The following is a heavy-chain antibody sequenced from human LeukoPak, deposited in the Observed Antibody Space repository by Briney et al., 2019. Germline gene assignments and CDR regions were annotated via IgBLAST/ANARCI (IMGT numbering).Heavy chain of an antibody. CDR2: IYYSGST. J-gene: IGHJ3*02. D-gene: IGHD3-9*01. CDR1: GGSISSGGYY. CDR3: ATEGTYYDILTGRNDAFDI. Sequence: ASETLSLTCTVSGGSISSGGYYWSWIRQHPGKGLEWIGYIYYSGSTYYNPSLKSRVTISVDTSKNQFSLKLSSVTAADTAVYYCATEGTYYDILTGRNDAFDIWGQGTMVTVSS. V-gene: IGHV4-31*03.